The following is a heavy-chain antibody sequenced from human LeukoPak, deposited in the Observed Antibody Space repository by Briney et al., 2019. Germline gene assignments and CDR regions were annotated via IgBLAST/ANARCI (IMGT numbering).Heavy chain of an antibody. CDR1: GFTFSSYS. J-gene: IGHJ4*02. Sequence: GGSLRLSCAASGFTFSSYSMNWVRQVPGKGLEWISYISSSSSTIYYTDSVKGRFTISRDNAKNSLFLPMNSLRAEDTAVYYCRVIAVTGTFGFDYWGQGTLVTVSS. V-gene: IGHV3-48*01. CDR3: RVIAVTGTFGFDY. CDR2: ISSSSSTI. D-gene: IGHD6-13*01.